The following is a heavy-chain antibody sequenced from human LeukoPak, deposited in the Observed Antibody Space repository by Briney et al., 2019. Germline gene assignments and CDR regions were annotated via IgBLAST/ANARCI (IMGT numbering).Heavy chain of an antibody. J-gene: IGHJ3*01. CDR1: GFTFSDYY. CDR3: ATEVGVSAASFDV. CDR2: ISSRGDNI. D-gene: IGHD6-13*01. Sequence: GGSLRLSCVVSGFTFSDYYFSWIRQAPGKGLECIAYISSRGDNIYHADSVKGRFTISRDNAGGSLYLQMDSLRPEDSATYYCATEVGVSAASFDVWGRGTTVTVSS. V-gene: IGHV3-11*01.